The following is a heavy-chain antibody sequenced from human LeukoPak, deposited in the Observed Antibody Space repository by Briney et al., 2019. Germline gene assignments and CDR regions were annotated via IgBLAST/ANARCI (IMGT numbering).Heavy chain of an antibody. D-gene: IGHD3-16*01. V-gene: IGHV1-46*01. Sequence: ASVKVSCKASAYVFTSYYMHWVRQAPGQGLEWMGIINPSDGSTNYAQKFQGRVTMTRDTSTSTVYMELSSLRSEDTAVYYCARVLGLDTFDIWGQGTMVTVSS. CDR3: ARVLGLDTFDI. CDR2: INPSDGST. CDR1: AYVFTSYY. J-gene: IGHJ3*02.